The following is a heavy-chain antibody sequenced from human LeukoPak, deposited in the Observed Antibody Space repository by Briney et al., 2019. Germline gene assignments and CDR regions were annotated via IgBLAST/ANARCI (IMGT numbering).Heavy chain of an antibody. Sequence: GRSLRLSCAASGFTFSSYAMHWVRQAPGKGLEWVSAISGSGGSTYYADSVKGRFTISRDNSKNTLYPQMNSLRAEDTAVYYCTKDRIITMIVVVGSGMDVWGQGTTVTVSS. CDR2: ISGSGGST. J-gene: IGHJ6*02. V-gene: IGHV3-23*01. CDR3: TKDRIITMIVVVGSGMDV. D-gene: IGHD3-22*01. CDR1: GFTFSSYA.